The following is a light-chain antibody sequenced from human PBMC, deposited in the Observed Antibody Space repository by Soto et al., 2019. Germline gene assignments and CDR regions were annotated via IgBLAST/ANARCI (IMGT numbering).Light chain of an antibody. Sequence: DIQMTQSPSSVSASSGDRVTITCRACQGISTNLAWYQQKPGKAPKLLIYAASSLQSGVPPRFGGSGSGTDFTLTISGLQPEDFAIYYCLQANRVPLSFGQGTRLEI. V-gene: IGKV1-12*01. CDR1: QGISTN. CDR3: LQANRVPLS. J-gene: IGKJ5*01. CDR2: AAS.